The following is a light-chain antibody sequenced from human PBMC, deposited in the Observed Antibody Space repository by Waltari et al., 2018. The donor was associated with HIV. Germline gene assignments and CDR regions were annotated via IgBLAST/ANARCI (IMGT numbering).Light chain of an antibody. J-gene: IGLJ1*01. CDR3: QSYDTSLSAYV. Sequence: QSVLTQPPSVSGAPGQRVTISCTGSGSNIGAGAHVHWYQQLPGTAPKLLIYLNTNRPSGFPDRFSGSKSGTSASLAIAVLRAEDEADYYCQSYDTSLSAYVFGTGTKVTVL. CDR2: LNT. CDR1: GSNIGAGAH. V-gene: IGLV1-40*01.